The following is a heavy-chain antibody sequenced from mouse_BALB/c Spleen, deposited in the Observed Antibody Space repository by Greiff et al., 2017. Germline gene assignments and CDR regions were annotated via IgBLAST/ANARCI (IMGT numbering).Heavy chain of an antibody. CDR1: GFNIKDYY. Sequence: VQLQQSGAELVRSGASVKLSCTASGFNIKDYYMHWVKQRPEQGLEWIGWIDPENGDTEYAPKFQGKATMTADTSSNTAYLQLSSLTSEDTAVYYCNARYDGYSRAYWGQGTLVTVSA. D-gene: IGHD2-3*01. J-gene: IGHJ3*01. CDR3: NARYDGYSRAY. CDR2: IDPENGDT. V-gene: IGHV14-4*02.